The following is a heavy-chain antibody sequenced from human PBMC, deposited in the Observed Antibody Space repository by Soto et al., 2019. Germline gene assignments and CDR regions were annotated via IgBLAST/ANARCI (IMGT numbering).Heavy chain of an antibody. J-gene: IGHJ6*02. V-gene: IGHV1-69*04. CDR2: IIPILGIA. Sequence: SVKVSCKASGGTFSSYTISWVRQAPGQGLEWMGRIIPILGIANYAQKFQGRVTITANKSTSTAYMELSSLRSEDTAVYYCARERGGMVRGVIIAHLNYYYYGMDVWG. CDR3: ARERGGMVRGVIIAHLNYYYYGMDV. CDR1: GGTFSSYT. D-gene: IGHD3-10*01.